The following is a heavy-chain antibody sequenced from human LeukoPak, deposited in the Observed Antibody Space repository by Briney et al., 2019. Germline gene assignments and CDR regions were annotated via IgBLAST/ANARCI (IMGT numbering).Heavy chain of an antibody. D-gene: IGHD6-13*01. Sequence: GGSLRLSCAASGFTFSSYSMNWVRQAPGKGLEWVSSISSSSGYIYYADSVKGRFTISRDNAKNSLYLQMNSLRAEDTAVYYCARGSAAGTGGYYYGMDVWGKGTTVTVSS. CDR1: GFTFSSYS. CDR3: ARGSAAGTGGYYYGMDV. J-gene: IGHJ6*04. CDR2: ISSSSGYI. V-gene: IGHV3-21*01.